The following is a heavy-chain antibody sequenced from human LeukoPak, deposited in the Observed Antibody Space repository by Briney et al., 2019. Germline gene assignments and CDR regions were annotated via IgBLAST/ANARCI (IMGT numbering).Heavy chain of an antibody. Sequence: SETLSLTCSVSGGSISSNYWSWIRQPPGKGLEWIGYIYYSGSTNYNPSLKSRVTMSVDTSKNQFSLKLTSVTAADTAVYYCARLRPVAGYDAFDIWGHGTMVTVSS. D-gene: IGHD6-19*01. J-gene: IGHJ3*02. CDR3: ARLRPVAGYDAFDI. CDR2: IYYSGST. V-gene: IGHV4-59*08. CDR1: GGSISSNY.